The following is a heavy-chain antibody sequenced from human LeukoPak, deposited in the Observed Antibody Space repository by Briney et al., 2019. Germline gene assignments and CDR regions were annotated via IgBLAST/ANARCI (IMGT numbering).Heavy chain of an antibody. CDR1: GYTLTELS. Sequence: VASVKVSCKVSGYTLTELSMHWVRQAPGKGLEWMGGFDPEDGETIYAQKFQGRVTMTEDTSTDTAYMELSSLRSEDTAVYYCAIPDYYDSSGSFDYWGQGTLVTVSS. CDR3: AIPDYYDSSGSFDY. J-gene: IGHJ4*02. V-gene: IGHV1-24*01. D-gene: IGHD3-22*01. CDR2: FDPEDGET.